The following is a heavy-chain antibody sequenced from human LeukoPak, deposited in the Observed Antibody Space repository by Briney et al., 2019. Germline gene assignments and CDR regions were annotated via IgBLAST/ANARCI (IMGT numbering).Heavy chain of an antibody. V-gene: IGHV3-48*01. CDR2: ISSSDSTI. CDR3: AELGITMIGGV. J-gene: IGHJ6*04. D-gene: IGHD3-10*02. CDR1: GFTFSSYS. Sequence: PGGSLRLSCAASGFTFSSYSMNWVRQAPGKGLEWVSYISSSDSTIYYAESVKGRFTISRDNAKNSLYLQMNSLRAEDTAVYYCAELGITMIGGVWGKGTTVTISS.